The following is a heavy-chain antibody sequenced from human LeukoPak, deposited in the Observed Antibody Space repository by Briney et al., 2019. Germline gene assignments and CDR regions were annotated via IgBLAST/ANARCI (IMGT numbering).Heavy chain of an antibody. J-gene: IGHJ4*02. D-gene: IGHD6-19*01. CDR1: GLAFSSYW. CDR3: ARDSSGWYASYYFDY. CDR2: IKQDGSEK. Sequence: GGSLRLSCAASGLAFSSYWMSWVRQAPGKGPEWVANIKQDGSEKYYVDTVKGRFTISRDNAKNSLDLQMNSLRAEDTAVYYCARDSSGWYASYYFDYWGQGTLVTVSS. V-gene: IGHV3-7*03.